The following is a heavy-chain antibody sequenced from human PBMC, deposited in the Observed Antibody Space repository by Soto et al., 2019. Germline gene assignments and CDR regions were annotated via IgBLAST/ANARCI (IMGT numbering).Heavy chain of an antibody. CDR2: INHSGST. CDR1: GGSFSGYY. V-gene: IGHV4-34*01. Sequence: KTSETLSLTCAVYGGSFSGYYWSWIRQPPGKGLEWIGEINHSGSTNYNPSLKSRVTISVDTSKNQFSLKLSSVTAADTAVYYCARTRYGSGSYYSGPRYYYGMDVWGQGTTVTVSS. J-gene: IGHJ6*02. CDR3: ARTRYGSGSYYSGPRYYYGMDV. D-gene: IGHD3-10*01.